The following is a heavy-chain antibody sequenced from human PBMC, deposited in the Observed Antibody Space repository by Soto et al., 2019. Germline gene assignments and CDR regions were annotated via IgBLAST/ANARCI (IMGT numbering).Heavy chain of an antibody. CDR3: AKGPAIVLVPAAMNYYYGMDV. J-gene: IGHJ6*02. CDR1: GFTFSSYG. CDR2: ISYDGSNK. D-gene: IGHD2-2*01. V-gene: IGHV3-30*18. Sequence: QVQLVESGGGVVQPGRSLRLSCAASGFTFSSYGMHWVRQAPGEGLEWVALISYDGSNKYYADSVKGRFTISRDYSKNTLYLQMNSLRAEDTAVDYCAKGPAIVLVPAAMNYYYGMDVWGQGTTVTVSS.